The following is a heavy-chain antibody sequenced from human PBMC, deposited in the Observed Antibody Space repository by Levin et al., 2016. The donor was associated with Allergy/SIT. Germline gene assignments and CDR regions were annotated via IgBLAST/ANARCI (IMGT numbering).Heavy chain of an antibody. CDR3: AKAGGEWEYYYYMDV. Sequence: GESLKISCAASGFTFSSYGMHWVRQAPGKGLEWVAVISYDGSNKYYADSVKGRFTISRDNSKNTLYLQMNSLRAEDTAVYYCAKAGGEWEYYYYMDVWGKGTTVTVSS. CDR2: ISYDGSNK. CDR1: GFTFSSYG. J-gene: IGHJ6*03. D-gene: IGHD1-26*01. V-gene: IGHV3-30*18.